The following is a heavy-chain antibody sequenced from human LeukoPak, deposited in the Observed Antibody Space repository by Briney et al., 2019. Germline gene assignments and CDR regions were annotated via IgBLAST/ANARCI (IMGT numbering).Heavy chain of an antibody. CDR3: ARGSGFYSSSWDYYMDV. CDR2: INPSGGST. Sequence: ASVKVSCKASGYTFTSYYMHWVRQAPGQGLGWMGIINPSGGSTSYAQKFQGRVTMTTDMSTSTVYMELSSLRSEDTAVYYCARGSGFYSSSWDYYMDVWGKGTTVTVSS. J-gene: IGHJ6*03. D-gene: IGHD6-13*01. V-gene: IGHV1-46*01. CDR1: GYTFTSYY.